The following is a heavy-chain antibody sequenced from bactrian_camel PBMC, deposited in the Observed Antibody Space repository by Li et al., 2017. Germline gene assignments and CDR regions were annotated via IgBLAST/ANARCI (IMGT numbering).Heavy chain of an antibody. CDR1: GFTFSNYA. J-gene: IGHJ6*01. D-gene: IGHD2*01. Sequence: VQLVESGGGLVQPGGSLRLSCAASGFTFSNYAMSWVRQAPGKGLEWDSAINSGGGTTYYADSVKGQCTISRDNAKNTVFLQMNSLRVEDTAVYYCLIGPWYGDYKANFKEDFGYWGKGTQVTVS. CDR3: LIGPWYGDYKANFKEDFGY. V-gene: IGHV3S40*01. CDR2: INSGGGTT.